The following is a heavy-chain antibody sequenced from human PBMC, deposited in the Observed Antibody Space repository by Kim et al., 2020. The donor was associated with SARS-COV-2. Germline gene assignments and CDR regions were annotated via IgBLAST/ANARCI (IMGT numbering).Heavy chain of an antibody. CDR1: GFTFRNYD. D-gene: IGHD3-10*01. V-gene: IGHV3-23*01. Sequence: GGSLRLSCAAPGFTFRNYDMSWVRQAPGKGLEWVSMILLGGGTTLYADSVKCRFTISRDDSKNILSLQMSSLRAEDTAVYYCEARKGFGTGMDVWGQGTTVTVSS. CDR2: ILLGGGTT. CDR3: EARKGFGTGMDV. J-gene: IGHJ6*02.